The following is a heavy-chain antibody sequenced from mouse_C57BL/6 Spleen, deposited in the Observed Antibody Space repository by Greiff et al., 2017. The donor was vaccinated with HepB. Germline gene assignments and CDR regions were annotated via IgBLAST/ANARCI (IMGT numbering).Heavy chain of an antibody. CDR3: ARRAAQATPWFAY. V-gene: IGHV1-63*01. J-gene: IGHJ3*01. CDR1: GYTFTNYW. CDR2: IYPGGGYT. Sequence: VQLQESGAELVRPGTSVKMSCKASGYTFTNYWIGWAKQRPGHGLEWIGDIYPGGGYTNYNEKFKGKATLTADKSSSTAYMQFSSLTSEDSAIYDCARRAAQATPWFAYWGQGTLVTVSA. D-gene: IGHD3-2*02.